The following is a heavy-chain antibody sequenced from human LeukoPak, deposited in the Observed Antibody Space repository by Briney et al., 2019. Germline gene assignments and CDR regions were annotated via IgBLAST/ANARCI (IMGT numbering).Heavy chain of an antibody. V-gene: IGHV3-48*03. Sequence: GGSLRLSCAASGFTFRSYEMNWVRQAPGPGLERVSYIGPSGDTISYADSVKGRFTISRDNAKNSLYLQMNSLRAEDTAVYYCARDDFWSGNLDYWGQGTLVTVSS. CDR2: IGPSGDTI. J-gene: IGHJ4*02. CDR1: GFTFRSYE. D-gene: IGHD3-3*01. CDR3: ARDDFWSGNLDY.